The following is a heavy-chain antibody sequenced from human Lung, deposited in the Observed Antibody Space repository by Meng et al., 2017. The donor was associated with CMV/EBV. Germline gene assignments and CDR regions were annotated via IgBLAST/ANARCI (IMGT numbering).Heavy chain of an antibody. CDR3: ARGKQDAWELLAY. J-gene: IGHJ4*02. CDR2: IDDGGSP. CDR1: GVSFSYKIW. V-gene: IGHV4-4*02. D-gene: IGHD1-26*01. Sequence: HVPLQAAGQGMMNPSGAMVPSCGVSGVSFSYKIWWTWDRQPPGMGLEWIGDIDDGGSPNYNPSLNSRISISLDKSKNHFSLKVNSVTDADTAVYYCARGKQDAWELLAYWGQGALVTVSS.